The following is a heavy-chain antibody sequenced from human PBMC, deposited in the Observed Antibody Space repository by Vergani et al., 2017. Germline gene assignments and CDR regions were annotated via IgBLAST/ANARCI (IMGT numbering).Heavy chain of an antibody. CDR2: ISAYNGNT. CDR1: GYTFTSYG. J-gene: IGHJ6*02. V-gene: IGHV1-18*01. CDR3: ARMPYGDYDYYYGMDV. D-gene: IGHD4-17*01. Sequence: QVQLVQSGAEVKKPGASVKVSCKASGYTFTSYGISWVRQAPGQGLEWMGWISAYNGNTNYAQKLQGRVTMTTDTSTSTAYMELRSLSSDDTAVYYCARMPYGDYDYYYGMDVWGQGTTVTVSS.